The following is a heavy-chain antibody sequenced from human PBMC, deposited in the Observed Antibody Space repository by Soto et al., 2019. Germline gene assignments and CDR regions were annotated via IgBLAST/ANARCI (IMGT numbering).Heavy chain of an antibody. V-gene: IGHV4-4*02. CDR1: GGSISSSNW. D-gene: IGHD1-26*01. Sequence: QVQLQESGPGLVKPSGTLSLTCAVSGGSISSSNWWSWVRQPPGKGLEWIGEIYHSGSTNYNPSLKSRVTISVDKSKNQFSLKLSSVTAADTAVYYCARDLRGRVGATSDAFDIWGQGTMVTVSS. J-gene: IGHJ3*02. CDR3: ARDLRGRVGATSDAFDI. CDR2: IYHSGST.